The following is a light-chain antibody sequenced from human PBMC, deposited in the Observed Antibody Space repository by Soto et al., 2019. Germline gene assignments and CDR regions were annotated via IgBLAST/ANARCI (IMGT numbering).Light chain of an antibody. V-gene: IGLV2-14*01. Sequence: QSVLTQPASVSGSPGQSITISCTGTSSDIGGYNYVSWYQQHPGKAPKLMIYDVNNRPSGVSNRFSGSKSGNTASLTISGLQAEDEADYHCSSYTSSSTAVFGGGTKLTVL. J-gene: IGLJ2*01. CDR2: DVN. CDR1: SSDIGGYNY. CDR3: SSYTSSSTAV.